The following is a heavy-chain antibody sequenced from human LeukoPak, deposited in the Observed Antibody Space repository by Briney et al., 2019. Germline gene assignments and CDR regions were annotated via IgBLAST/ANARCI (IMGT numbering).Heavy chain of an antibody. Sequence: GGSLRLSCAASGFTFSSYAMHWVRQAPGKGLEWVAVISYDGSNKYYADSVKGRFTISRDNSKNTLYLQMNSLRAEDTAVYYCAKDGKYYDILTGYNVDAFDIWGKGTTATVSS. D-gene: IGHD3-9*01. J-gene: IGHJ3*02. V-gene: IGHV3-30*04. CDR1: GFTFSSYA. CDR3: AKDGKYYDILTGYNVDAFDI. CDR2: ISYDGSNK.